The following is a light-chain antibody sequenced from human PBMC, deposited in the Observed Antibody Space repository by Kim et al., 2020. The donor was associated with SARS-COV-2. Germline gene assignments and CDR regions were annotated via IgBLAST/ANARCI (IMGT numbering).Light chain of an antibody. CDR1: QGISNH. V-gene: IGKV1-27*01. J-gene: IGKJ1*01. Sequence: AAVGDRVTITCRASQGISNHLAWYQQKPGKVPKLLIYAASTLQSGVPSRFSGSGSGTDFTLTISSLQPEDVATYYCQKYNMAPWTFGQGTKVDIK. CDR3: QKYNMAPWT. CDR2: AAS.